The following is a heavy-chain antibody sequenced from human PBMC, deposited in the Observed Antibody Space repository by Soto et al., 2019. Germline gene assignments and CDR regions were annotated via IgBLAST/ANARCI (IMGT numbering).Heavy chain of an antibody. CDR3: ARVGYYDSSGYYIFDY. J-gene: IGHJ4*02. Sequence: ASVKVSCKASGYTFTSYYVHWVRQAPGQGLEWMGIINPSGGSTSYAQKFQGRVTMTRDTSTSTVYMELSSLRSEDTAVYYCARVGYYDSSGYYIFDYWGQGTLVTVSS. CDR1: GYTFTSYY. CDR2: INPSGGST. V-gene: IGHV1-46*01. D-gene: IGHD3-22*01.